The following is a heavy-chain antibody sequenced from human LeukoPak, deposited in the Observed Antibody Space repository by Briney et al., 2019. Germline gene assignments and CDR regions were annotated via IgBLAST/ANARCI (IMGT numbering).Heavy chain of an antibody. V-gene: IGHV3-7*01. Sequence: GGSLRLSCAASGFIFTNYFMSWVRQTPGKELEWVASIKHDGTEKYYVDSVKGRFTISRDNARNSLYLRMNSLRVEDTAVYYCATDRGWPTGGYYLYYFEYWGPGTLVTVSS. J-gene: IGHJ4*02. CDR1: GFIFTNYF. D-gene: IGHD3-3*01. CDR2: IKHDGTEK. CDR3: ATDRGWPTGGYYLYYFEY.